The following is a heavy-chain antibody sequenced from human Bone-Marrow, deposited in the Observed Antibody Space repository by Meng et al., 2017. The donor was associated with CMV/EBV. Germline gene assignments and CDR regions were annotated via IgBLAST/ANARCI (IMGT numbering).Heavy chain of an antibody. J-gene: IGHJ5*02. CDR1: GGSISSYY. D-gene: IGHD3-3*01. CDR2: IYTSGST. V-gene: IGHV4-4*07. Sequence: SETLSLTCTVSGGSISSYYWSWIRQPAGKGLEWIGRIYTSGSTNYNPSLKSRVTMSVDTSKNQFSLKLSSVTAADTAVYCCARGPYYDFWSGYYTSSWFDPWGQGTLVTVSS. CDR3: ARGPYYDFWSGYYTSSWFDP.